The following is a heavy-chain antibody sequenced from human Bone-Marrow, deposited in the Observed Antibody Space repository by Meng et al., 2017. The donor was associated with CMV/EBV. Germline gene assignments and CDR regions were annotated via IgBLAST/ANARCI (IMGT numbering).Heavy chain of an antibody. CDR1: GGTFSSYA. Sequence: SVKVSCKATGGTFSSYAISWVRQAPGQGLEWMGGIIPIFGTANYEQKLQGRVTITTDESTSTANMELSRLRSEDTAVYYWATGKTGTTPWGQGTLVTVSS. J-gene: IGHJ4*01. CDR2: IIPIFGTA. D-gene: IGHD1-7*01. V-gene: IGHV1-69*05. CDR3: ATGKTGTTP.